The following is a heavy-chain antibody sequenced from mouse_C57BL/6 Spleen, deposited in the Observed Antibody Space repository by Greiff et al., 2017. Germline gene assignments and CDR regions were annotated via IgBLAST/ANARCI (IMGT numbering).Heavy chain of an antibody. Sequence: VHLVESGPGLVAPSQSLSITCTVSGFSLTSYGVHWVRQPPGKGLEWLVVIWSDGSTTYNSALKSRLSISKDNSKSQVFLKMNSLQTDDTAMYYCARHEGNFYYAMDYWGQGTSVTVSS. CDR3: ARHEGNFYYAMDY. D-gene: IGHD2-1*01. V-gene: IGHV2-6-1*01. J-gene: IGHJ4*01. CDR2: IWSDGST. CDR1: GFSLTSYG.